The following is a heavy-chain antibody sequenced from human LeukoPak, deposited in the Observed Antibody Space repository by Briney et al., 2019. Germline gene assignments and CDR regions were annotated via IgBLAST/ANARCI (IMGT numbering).Heavy chain of an antibody. CDR2: INPNSGGT. D-gene: IGHD2-21*02. J-gene: IGHJ5*02. CDR1: GYTFTGYY. Sequence: ASVKVSCKASGYTFTGYYMHWVRQAPGQGLEWMGWINPNSGGTSYAQKFQGRVTMTRDTSISTAYMELSRLRSDDTAVYYCARDLYNPYCGGDCLTTNWFDPWGQGTLVTVSS. CDR3: ARDLYNPYCGGDCLTTNWFDP. V-gene: IGHV1-2*02.